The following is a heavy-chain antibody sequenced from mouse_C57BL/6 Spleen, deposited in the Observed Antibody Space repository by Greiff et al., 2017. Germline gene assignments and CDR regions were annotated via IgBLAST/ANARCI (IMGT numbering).Heavy chain of an antibody. CDR3: ARREFITTVVSDFDV. D-gene: IGHD1-1*01. CDR1: GYTFTSYW. CDR2: IDPSDSDT. J-gene: IGHJ1*03. V-gene: IGHV1-50*01. Sequence: QVQLQQPGAELVKPGASVKLSCKASGYTFTSYWMQWVKQRPGQGLEWIGGIDPSDSDTNYNQKFKGKATLTVDTSSSTAYMQLSSLTSEDSAVYYCARREFITTVVSDFDVWGTGTTVTVSS.